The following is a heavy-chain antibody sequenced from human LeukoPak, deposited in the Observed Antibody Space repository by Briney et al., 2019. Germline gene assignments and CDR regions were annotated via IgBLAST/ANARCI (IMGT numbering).Heavy chain of an antibody. CDR1: GGSISSSSYY. D-gene: IGHD3-22*01. CDR3: ARGHRITYYYDSGGPTSADY. Sequence: SETLSLTCTVSGGSISSSSYYWGWIRQPPGKGLEWIGSIYYSGSTYYNPSLKSRVTISVDTSKNQFSLKLSSVTAADTAVYYCARGHRITYYYDSGGPTSADYWGQGTLVTVSS. CDR2: IYYSGST. V-gene: IGHV4-39*07. J-gene: IGHJ4*02.